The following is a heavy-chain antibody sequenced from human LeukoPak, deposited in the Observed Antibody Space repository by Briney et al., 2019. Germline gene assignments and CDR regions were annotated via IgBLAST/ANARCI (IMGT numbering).Heavy chain of an antibody. D-gene: IGHD3-10*01. CDR2: IKGDGSEK. CDR3: ARQWLWEYSNNGSAYLEN. J-gene: IGHJ4*02. Sequence: GGSLRLSCAASGFTFNKYYMRWVRQAPGKGLEWVANIKGDGSEKYYVDSVKGRFTISRDNAKNSLYLQMNTLRADDTAVYYCARQWLWEYSNNGSAYLENWGQGALVTVSS. V-gene: IGHV3-7*01. CDR1: GFTFNKYY.